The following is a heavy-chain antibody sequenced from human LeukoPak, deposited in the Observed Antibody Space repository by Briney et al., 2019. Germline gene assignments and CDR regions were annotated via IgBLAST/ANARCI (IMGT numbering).Heavy chain of an antibody. D-gene: IGHD2/OR15-2a*01. CDR1: GYTFTSYG. Sequence: ASVKVSCKASGYTFTSYGISGVRQAPGQGLEWMGWISAYNGNTNYAQKLQGRVTMTTDTSTSTAYMELRSLRSDDTAVYYCARNKVHLNNFDYWGQGTLVTVSS. V-gene: IGHV1-18*01. CDR2: ISAYNGNT. J-gene: IGHJ4*02. CDR3: ARNKVHLNNFDY.